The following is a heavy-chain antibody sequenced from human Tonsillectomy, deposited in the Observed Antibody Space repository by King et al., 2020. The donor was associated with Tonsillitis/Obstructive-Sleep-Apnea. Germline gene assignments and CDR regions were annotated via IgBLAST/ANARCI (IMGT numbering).Heavy chain of an antibody. CDR1: GFTFSNYA. Sequence: VQLVESGGGLVQPGGSLRLSCAASGFTFSNYAMSWVRQAPGKGLEWVSGISGSGSGTYYTDSVKGRFTISRDKSKNTVYLQMNSLRAEDTALYYCAREYSSSTGRAFDIWGHGTMVTV. CDR2: ISGSGSGT. V-gene: IGHV3-23*04. J-gene: IGHJ3*02. CDR3: AREYSSSTGRAFDI. D-gene: IGHD3-22*01.